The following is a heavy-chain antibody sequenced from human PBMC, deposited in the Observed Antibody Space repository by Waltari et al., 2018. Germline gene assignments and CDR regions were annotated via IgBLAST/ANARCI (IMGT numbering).Heavy chain of an antibody. CDR1: AINCRNPG. J-gene: IGHJ4*02. D-gene: IGHD6-19*01. V-gene: IGHV3-74*01. CDR2: IRSGGTGT. CDR3: ARLEAEQWLGVY. Sequence: EGQLVASGGGLVQPGGSLRHSCAASAINCRNPGMHWVRPAPGKGLVWISRIRSGGTGTDYADSGQGRFVISRDNARDTLYLQMNNLRAEDTALYYCARLEAEQWLGVYWGPGTLVTVSS.